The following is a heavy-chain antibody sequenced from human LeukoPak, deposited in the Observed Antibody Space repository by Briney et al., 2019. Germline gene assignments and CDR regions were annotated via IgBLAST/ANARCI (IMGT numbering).Heavy chain of an antibody. CDR2: IYYSGST. CDR1: GGSISSYY. V-gene: IGHV4-59*08. J-gene: IGHJ4*02. D-gene: IGHD4-17*01. Sequence: SETLSLTCTVSGGSISSYYWSWIRQPPGKGLEWIGHIYYSGSTNYNPSLKSRVTISVDTSKNQFSLKLSSVTAADTAVYYCARQTRLRTERGTYDYWGQGTLVTVSS. CDR3: ARQTRLRTERGTYDY.